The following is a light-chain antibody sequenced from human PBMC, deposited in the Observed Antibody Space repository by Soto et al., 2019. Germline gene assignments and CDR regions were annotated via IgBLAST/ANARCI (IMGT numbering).Light chain of an antibody. CDR2: GAS. Sequence: IVMAQSPATLSVSPGERATHCWRASQSVSSNLAWYQQKPGQAPRLLIYGASTRATGIPARFSGSGSGTEFTLTISSLQSEDFAVYYCQQYNQWPITFGQGTRLEIK. CDR3: QQYNQWPIT. J-gene: IGKJ5*01. CDR1: QSVSSN. V-gene: IGKV3-15*01.